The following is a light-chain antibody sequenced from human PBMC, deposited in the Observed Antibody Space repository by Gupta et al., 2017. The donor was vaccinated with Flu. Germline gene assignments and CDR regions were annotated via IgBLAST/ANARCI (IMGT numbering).Light chain of an antibody. CDR2: AAS. CDR1: QSISSY. Sequence: GDRDTITCRASQSISSYLNWYQQKPGKAPKLLIYAASSLQSGVPSRFSGSGSGTDFTLTISSLQPEDFATYYCQQSDSTSNPFGGGTKVEIK. CDR3: QQSDSTSNP. V-gene: IGKV1-39*01. J-gene: IGKJ4*01.